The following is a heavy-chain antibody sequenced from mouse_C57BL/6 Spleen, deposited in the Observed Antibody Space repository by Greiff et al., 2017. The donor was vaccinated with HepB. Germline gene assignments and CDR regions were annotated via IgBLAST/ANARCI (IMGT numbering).Heavy chain of an antibody. CDR3: ARSYYYGSSEGAMDY. CDR1: GFNIKDYY. Sequence: VHVKQSGAELVKPGASVKLSCTASGFNIKDYYMHWVKQRTEQGLEWIGRIDPEDGETKYAPKFQGKATITADTSSNTAYLQLSSLTSEDTAVYYCARSYYYGSSEGAMDYWGQGTSVTVSS. V-gene: IGHV14-2*01. J-gene: IGHJ4*01. D-gene: IGHD1-1*01. CDR2: IDPEDGET.